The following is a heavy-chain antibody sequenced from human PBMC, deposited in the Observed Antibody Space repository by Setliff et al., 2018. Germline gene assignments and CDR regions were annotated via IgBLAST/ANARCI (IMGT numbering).Heavy chain of an antibody. D-gene: IGHD6-19*01. J-gene: IGHJ3*01. CDR2: VYHDGRT. Sequence: PSETLSLTCSFSDCSLAKCYYWGWIRQAPGKGLEWIGSVYHDGRTNYSPSLKSRLIISVDTSNNQFSLKLDSVTAADTAMYFCATVGSPVAGDDAFDVWDQGTMVTVS. V-gene: IGHV4-38-2*02. CDR3: ATVGSPVAGDDAFDV. CDR1: DCSLAKCYY.